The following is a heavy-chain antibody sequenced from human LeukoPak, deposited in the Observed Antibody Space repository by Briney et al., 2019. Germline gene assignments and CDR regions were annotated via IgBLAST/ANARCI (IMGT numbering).Heavy chain of an antibody. V-gene: IGHV4-61*01. CDR3: ARDNWNYGSSMDV. Sequence: PSETLPLTCTVSGVSVSSANYHWSWIRQPPGKGLEWIGYIYYSGSTNYNPSLKSRVTISVDTSKNQFSLKLSSVTAADTAVYHCARDNWNYGSSMDVWGQGTTVTVSS. J-gene: IGHJ6*02. CDR1: GVSVSSANYH. CDR2: IYYSGST. D-gene: IGHD1-7*01.